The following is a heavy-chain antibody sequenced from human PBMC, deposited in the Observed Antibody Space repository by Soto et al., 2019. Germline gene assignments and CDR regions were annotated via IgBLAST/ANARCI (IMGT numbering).Heavy chain of an antibody. CDR2: IYYSGST. J-gene: IGHJ4*02. D-gene: IGHD3-3*01. V-gene: IGHV4-31*03. CDR1: GGSISSGGYY. CDR3: EISIEYDLWSAEYEVARNLDH. Sequence: SETLSLTCTVSGGSISSGGYYWSWIRQHPGKGLEWIGYIYYSGSTYYNPSLKSRVTISVDTSKNQFSLKLSSVTAADTAVYYCEISIEYDLWSAEYEVARNLDHWGQGTLVTVSS.